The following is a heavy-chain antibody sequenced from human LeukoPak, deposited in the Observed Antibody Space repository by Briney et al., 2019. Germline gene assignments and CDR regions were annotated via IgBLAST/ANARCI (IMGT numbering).Heavy chain of an antibody. V-gene: IGHV1-2*02. CDR2: INPNSGGT. D-gene: IGHD2-21*01. CDR3: ARVAKLIDAFDI. CDR1: GYTFTGYY. J-gene: IGHJ3*02. Sequence: ASVKVSCKASGYTFTGYYMHWVRQAPGQGLEWMGWINPNSGGTNYAQKLQGRVTMTTDTSTSTAYMELRSLRSDDTAVYYCARVAKLIDAFDIWGQGTMVTVSS.